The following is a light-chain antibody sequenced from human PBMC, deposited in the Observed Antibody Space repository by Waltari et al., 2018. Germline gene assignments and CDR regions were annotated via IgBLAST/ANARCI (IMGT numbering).Light chain of an antibody. V-gene: IGLV4-69*01. CDR1: SGHSSNV. CDR2: VNSDGSH. Sequence: SSGHSSNVIAWHQQQSEKGPRYLMKVNSDGSHSKGDDIPDRFSGSSSGAERYLTISSVQSEDEADYYCQTGGHGTWVFGGGTKLTVL. CDR3: QTGGHGTWV. J-gene: IGLJ3*02.